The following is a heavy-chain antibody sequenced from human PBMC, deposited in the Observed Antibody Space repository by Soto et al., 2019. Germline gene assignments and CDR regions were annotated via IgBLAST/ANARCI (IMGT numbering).Heavy chain of an antibody. CDR3: ATPYYYDSSGLWFDP. Sequence: GASVKVSCKVSGYTLTGLSMHWVRQAPGKGLEWMGGFDPEDGETIYAQKFQGRVTMTEDTSTDTAYMELSSLRSEDTAVYYRATPYYYDSSGLWFDPWGQGTLVTVSS. D-gene: IGHD3-22*01. CDR2: FDPEDGET. CDR1: GYTLTGLS. J-gene: IGHJ5*02. V-gene: IGHV1-24*01.